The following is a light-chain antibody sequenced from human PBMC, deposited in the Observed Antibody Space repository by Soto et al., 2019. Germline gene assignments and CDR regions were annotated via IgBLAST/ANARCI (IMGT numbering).Light chain of an antibody. V-gene: IGLV2-14*03. CDR1: SSDVGNYNY. Sequence: QSALTQPAYMSGSPGQSITISCPGASSDVGNYNYVSWYQQHPGKAPKLIIYDVSNRPSGVSNRFSGSKSGTSASLAIGGLQSEDDADYYCATWDDSLNGPVFGTGTKGTVL. CDR2: DVS. CDR3: ATWDDSLNGPV. J-gene: IGLJ1*01.